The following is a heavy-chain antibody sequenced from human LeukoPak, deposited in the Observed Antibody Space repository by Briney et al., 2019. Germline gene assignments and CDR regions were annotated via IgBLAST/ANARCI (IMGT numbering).Heavy chain of an antibody. CDR1: GGPISNYY. V-gene: IGHV4-4*07. Sequence: KPSETLSLTCNVSGGPISNYYWSWIRQPAGKGLELIGRIYTSGSTNYNPSLKSRVTMPVDTSKNQFSLKLSSVTAADTAVYYCARSRCSSISCANRGAFDIWGQGTMVTVSS. D-gene: IGHD2-2*01. J-gene: IGHJ3*02. CDR3: ARSRCSSISCANRGAFDI. CDR2: IYTSGST.